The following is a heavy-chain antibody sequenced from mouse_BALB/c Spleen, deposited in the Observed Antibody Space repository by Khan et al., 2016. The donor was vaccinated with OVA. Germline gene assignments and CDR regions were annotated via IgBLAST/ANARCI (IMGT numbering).Heavy chain of an antibody. D-gene: IGHD2-14*01. Sequence: QVQLKQSGAELARPGASVKMSCKASGYTFTSYTIHWIKLRPGQGLEWIGYINPSNGYTNYNQKFKDKATLTADKSSTTAYMELSSLTSDDSALYNCVRAGAYHRDGGWFAYWGQGTLVTVSS. CDR1: GYTFTSYT. J-gene: IGHJ3*01. CDR3: VRAGAYHRDGGWFAY. V-gene: IGHV1-4*01. CDR2: INPSNGYT.